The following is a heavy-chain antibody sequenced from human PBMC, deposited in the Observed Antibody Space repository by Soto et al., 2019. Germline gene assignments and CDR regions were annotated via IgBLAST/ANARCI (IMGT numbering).Heavy chain of an antibody. CDR3: ARRVPKYYGSGSNSYFDY. J-gene: IGHJ4*02. V-gene: IGHV4-39*01. CDR1: GGSISSSSYY. Sequence: SETLSLTCTVSGGSISSSSYYWGWIRQPPGKGLEWIGSIYYSGSTYYNPSLKSRVTISVDTSKNQFSLKLSSVTAADTAVYYCARRVPKYYGSGSNSYFDYWGQGTLVTVSS. D-gene: IGHD3-10*01. CDR2: IYYSGST.